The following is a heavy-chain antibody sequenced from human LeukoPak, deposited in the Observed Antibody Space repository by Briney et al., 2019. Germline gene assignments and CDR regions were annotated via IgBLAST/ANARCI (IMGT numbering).Heavy chain of an antibody. CDR2: IYYSGSS. V-gene: IGHV4-30-4*08. CDR3: ARERKVPTAIGIDY. CDR1: GGSISSGGYY. J-gene: IGHJ4*02. Sequence: SETLSLTCTVSGGSISSGGYYWSWIRQHPGTGLEWIGYIYYSGSSYYNPSLKSRVTISVDTSKNQFSLKLSSVTAADTAIYYCARERKVPTAIGIDYWGQGTLVTVSS. D-gene: IGHD2-2*01.